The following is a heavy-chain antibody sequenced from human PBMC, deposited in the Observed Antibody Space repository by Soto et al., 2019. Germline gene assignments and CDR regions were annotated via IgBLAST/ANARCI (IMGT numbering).Heavy chain of an antibody. CDR2: IKQDGSEK. Sequence: GGSLRLSCAAYGFTFSSYWMSWVRQAPGKGLEWVANIKQDGSEKYYVDSVKGRFTISRDNAKNSLYLQMNSLRAEDTAVYYCARDYVAVAGDGTDFDYWGPGTLVTVSS. J-gene: IGHJ4*02. V-gene: IGHV3-7*01. D-gene: IGHD6-19*01. CDR3: ARDYVAVAGDGTDFDY. CDR1: GFTFSSYW.